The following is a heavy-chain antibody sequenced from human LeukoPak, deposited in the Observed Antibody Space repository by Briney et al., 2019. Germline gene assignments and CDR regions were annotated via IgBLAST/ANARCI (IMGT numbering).Heavy chain of an antibody. CDR2: ITTSSTYM. J-gene: IGHJ4*02. CDR1: GFAFNSYS. V-gene: IGHV3-21*04. CDR3: ARHRYYFDY. Sequence: GGSLRHSCAASGFAFNSYSMNWVRQAPGKGLEWVASITTSSTYMHYADSVKGRFTISRDNAKNSLYLQMNSLRADDTAVYFCARHRYYFDYWGQGTLVTVSS.